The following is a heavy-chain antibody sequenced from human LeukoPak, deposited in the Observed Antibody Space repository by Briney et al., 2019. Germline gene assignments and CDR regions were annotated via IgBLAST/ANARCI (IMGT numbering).Heavy chain of an antibody. V-gene: IGHV3-21*01. CDR3: ARDQMYSSGWSLFSGDY. CDR1: GFTFSSYS. J-gene: IGHJ4*02. D-gene: IGHD6-19*01. CDR2: ISSSSSYI. Sequence: PGGSLRLSCAASGFTFSSYSMNWVRQAPGKGLEWVSSISSSSSYIYYADSVKGRFTISRDNAKNSLYLQMNSLRAEDTAVYYCARDQMYSSGWSLFSGDYWGQGTLVTVSS.